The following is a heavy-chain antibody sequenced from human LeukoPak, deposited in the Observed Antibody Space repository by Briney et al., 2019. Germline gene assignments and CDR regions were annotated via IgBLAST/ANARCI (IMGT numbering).Heavy chain of an antibody. Sequence: PSETLSLTCAVYGGSFSGYYWSWIRQPPGKGLEWIGEINHSGSTNYNPSLKSRVTISVDTSKNQFSLKLSSVTAADTAVYYCARVEDSSGYYYDHWGQGTLVTVSS. CDR1: GGSFSGYY. CDR3: ARVEDSSGYYYDH. CDR2: INHSGST. V-gene: IGHV4-34*01. J-gene: IGHJ5*02. D-gene: IGHD3-22*01.